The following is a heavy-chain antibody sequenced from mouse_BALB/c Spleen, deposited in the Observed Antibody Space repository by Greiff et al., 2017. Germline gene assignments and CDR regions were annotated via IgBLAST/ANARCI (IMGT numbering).Heavy chain of an antibody. CDR2: IYPYNGGT. Sequence: VQLKESGPELVKPGASVKISCKASGYTFTDYNMHWVKQSHGKSLEWIGYIYPYNGGTGYNQKFKSKATLTVDNSSSTAYMELRSLTSEDSAVYYCARESIAYYAMDYWGQGTSVTVSS. J-gene: IGHJ4*01. CDR3: ARESIAYYAMDY. V-gene: IGHV1S29*02. CDR1: GYTFTDYN. D-gene: IGHD2-12*01.